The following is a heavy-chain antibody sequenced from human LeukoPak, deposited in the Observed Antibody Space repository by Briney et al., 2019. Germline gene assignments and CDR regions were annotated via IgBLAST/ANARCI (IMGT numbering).Heavy chain of an antibody. CDR1: GFTFSTYW. CDR3: AREGFPPGVLH. CDR2: IKPDGSDK. D-gene: IGHD2-2*01. J-gene: IGHJ1*01. V-gene: IGHV3-7*01. Sequence: GGFLRLSCEASGFTFSTYWMSWVRQAPGKGPECVANIKPDGSDKYYVDSMKGRFTISRDNAKNSLYLQMNNRRAEDTAVYYCAREGFPPGVLHWGQGTLVTVSS.